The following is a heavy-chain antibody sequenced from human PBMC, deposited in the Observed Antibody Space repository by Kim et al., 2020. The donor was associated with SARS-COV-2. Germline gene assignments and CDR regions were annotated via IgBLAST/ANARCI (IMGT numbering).Heavy chain of an antibody. J-gene: IGHJ4*02. CDR3: AKDYADSTVFFDS. CDR1: RFTFSSYA. D-gene: IGHD2-8*02. CDR2: ISGNGADT. V-gene: IGHV3-23*01. Sequence: GGSLRLSCVASRFTFSSYAMGWVRQAPGKGLEWVSIISGNGADTDYAESVKGRFSISRDNSKNTLYLQMNSLRAEDTAIYYCAKDYADSTVFFDSWGQGNLVTVSS.